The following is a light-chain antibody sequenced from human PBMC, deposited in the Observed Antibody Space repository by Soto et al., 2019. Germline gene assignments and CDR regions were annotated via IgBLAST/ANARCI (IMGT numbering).Light chain of an antibody. V-gene: IGKV3-20*01. CDR2: GAS. J-gene: IGKJ3*01. CDR1: QSVSSSY. CDR3: QQYGGSPLFT. Sequence: EIVLTQSPGTLSLSPGERATLSCRASQSVSSSYLAWYQQKPGQAPRLLIYGASNRATAIPDRFSGSGSGTDFTLTISRLEPEDFAVYSCQQYGGSPLFTFGPGTRVDFK.